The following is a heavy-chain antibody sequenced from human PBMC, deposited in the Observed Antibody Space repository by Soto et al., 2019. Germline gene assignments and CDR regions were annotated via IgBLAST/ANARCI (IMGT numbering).Heavy chain of an antibody. CDR1: GFTFSSYS. J-gene: IGHJ6*03. CDR3: ARVRDDTGYCSSTSCSLFYYYYYMDV. V-gene: IGHV3-21*01. D-gene: IGHD2-2*03. Sequence: GGSLRLSCAASGFTFSSYSMNWVRQAPGKGLEWVSSISSSSSYIYYADSVKGRFTISRDNAKNSLYLQMNSLRAEDTAVYYCARVRDDTGYCSSTSCSLFYYYYYMDVWGKGTTVTVSS. CDR2: ISSSSSYI.